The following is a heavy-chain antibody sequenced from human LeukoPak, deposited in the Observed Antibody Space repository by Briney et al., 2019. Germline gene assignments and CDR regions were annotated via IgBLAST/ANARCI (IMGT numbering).Heavy chain of an antibody. V-gene: IGHV3-30*18. CDR2: ISYDGSNK. J-gene: IGHJ3*02. Sequence: GGSLRLSCAASGFTFSSYGMHWVRQAPGKGLEWVAVISYDGSNKYYADSVKGRFTISRDNSKNTLYLQMNSLRAEDTAVYYCAKEGYYGSGRPSFDIWGQGTMVTVSS. CDR3: AKEGYYGSGRPSFDI. D-gene: IGHD3-10*01. CDR1: GFTFSSYG.